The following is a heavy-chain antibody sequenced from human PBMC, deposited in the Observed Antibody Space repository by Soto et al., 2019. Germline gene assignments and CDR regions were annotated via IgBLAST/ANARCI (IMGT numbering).Heavy chain of an antibody. J-gene: IGHJ5*02. D-gene: IGHD4-4*01. CDR3: ARVMTTRSRRFDP. CDR1: GGSISSDEYY. V-gene: IGHV4-30-4*01. CDR2: IYYSGST. Sequence: QVQVQESGPGLVKPSETLSLTCTVSGGSISSDEYYWSWIRQPPGKGLEWIGYIYYSGSTYYNPSLKSRVTISVDTSKNQFSLKLSSVTAADTAVYYCARVMTTRSRRFDPWGQGTLVTVSS.